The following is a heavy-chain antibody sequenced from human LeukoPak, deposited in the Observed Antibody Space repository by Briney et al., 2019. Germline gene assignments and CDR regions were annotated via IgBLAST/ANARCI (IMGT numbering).Heavy chain of an antibody. D-gene: IGHD4-23*01. Sequence: SETLSLTCAVYGGSFTGYFWNWIRQSPGKGLEWIAEINDRGTTNYNPLLKSRVTISVDTSKNQFSLKLTSVTAADTGVYYCAKDPTTGVTCPYYFGFWGQGTPVTVSS. CDR2: INDRGTT. CDR1: GGSFTGYF. V-gene: IGHV4-34*01. J-gene: IGHJ4*02. CDR3: AKDPTTGVTCPYYFGF.